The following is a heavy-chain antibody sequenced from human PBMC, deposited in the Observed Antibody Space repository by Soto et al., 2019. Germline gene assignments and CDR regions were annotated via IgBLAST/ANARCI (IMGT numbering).Heavy chain of an antibody. J-gene: IGHJ4*02. CDR1: GFTFITYS. D-gene: IGHD3-10*01. CDR2: ISSGSGTI. Sequence: EVQLVESGGGLVQPGGSLTLSCAASGFTFITYSMNWVRQAPGKGLEWVSYISSGSGTIYYGDSVKGRFTISRDNAKNSLYLQMNILTAEDTAVYYCARTSGVALDSWGQGTLVTVSS. CDR3: ARTSGVALDS. V-gene: IGHV3-48*01.